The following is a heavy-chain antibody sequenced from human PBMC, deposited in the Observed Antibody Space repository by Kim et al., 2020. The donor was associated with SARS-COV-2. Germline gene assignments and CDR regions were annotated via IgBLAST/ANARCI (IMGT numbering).Heavy chain of an antibody. Sequence: ASVKVSCKASGYTFTSYDINWVRQATGQGLEWMGWMNPKSGNTGYAQKFQGRVTMTRNTSISTAYMELSSLRSEDTAVYYCARGYRPTPKIYYYYYYMGVWGKGTTVTVSS. J-gene: IGHJ6*03. CDR2: MNPKSGNT. D-gene: IGHD3-16*02. CDR1: GYTFTSYD. CDR3: ARGYRPTPKIYYYYYYMGV. V-gene: IGHV1-8*01.